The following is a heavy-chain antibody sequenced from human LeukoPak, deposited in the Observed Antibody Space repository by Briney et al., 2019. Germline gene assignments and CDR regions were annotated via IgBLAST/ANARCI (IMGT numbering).Heavy chain of an antibody. D-gene: IGHD5-24*01. CDR1: GFTFSSYE. CDR2: ISSSGSTI. J-gene: IGHJ4*02. V-gene: IGHV3-48*03. Sequence: PGGSLRLSCAASGFTFSSYEMNWVRQAPGKGLEWVSYISSSGSTIYYADSVKGRFTISRDNAKNSLFLQMNSLRVDDTGVYYCATNPRWHQQLDYWGQGTLVTVSS. CDR3: ATNPRWHQQLDY.